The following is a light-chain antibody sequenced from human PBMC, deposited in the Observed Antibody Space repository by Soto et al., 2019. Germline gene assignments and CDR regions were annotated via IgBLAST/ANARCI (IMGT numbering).Light chain of an antibody. Sequence: QSALTQPASVSGSPGQSITISCTGTSSDVGGYNYVSWYQQHPDKAPKLMIYEVSNRPSGVSNRLSGSKSGNTASLTISGLQAEDEADYYCTSYTTSSTHWVFGGGTKLTVL. CDR2: EVS. V-gene: IGLV2-14*01. J-gene: IGLJ3*02. CDR1: SSDVGGYNY. CDR3: TSYTTSSTHWV.